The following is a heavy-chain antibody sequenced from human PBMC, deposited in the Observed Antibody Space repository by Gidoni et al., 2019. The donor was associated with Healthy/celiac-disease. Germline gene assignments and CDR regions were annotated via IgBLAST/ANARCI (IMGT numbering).Heavy chain of an antibody. CDR1: GFTFSNAW. V-gene: IGHV3-15*01. CDR2: IKSKTDGGTT. Sequence: EVQLVESGGGLVKPGGSLRLSCAACGFTFSNAWMSWVRQAPGKGLEWVGRIKSKTDGGTTDYAAPVKGRFTISRDDSKNTLYLQMNSLKTEDTAVYYCTTRLWFGDSRNWFDPWGQGTLVTVSS. CDR3: TTRLWFGDSRNWFDP. D-gene: IGHD3-10*01. J-gene: IGHJ5*02.